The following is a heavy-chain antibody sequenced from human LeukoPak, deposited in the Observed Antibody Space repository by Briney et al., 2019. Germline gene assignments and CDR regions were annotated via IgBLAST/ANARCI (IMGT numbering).Heavy chain of an antibody. CDR2: IIPILSIS. CDR3: ARDDRDGYNYVY. J-gene: IGHJ4*02. CDR1: GGSFSSFA. D-gene: IGHD5-24*01. V-gene: IGHV1-69*04. Sequence: GASVKVSCKASGGSFSSFAISWVRQAPGQGLEWMGRIIPILSISNYAQKFQGRVTITADKSTSTAYMELSSLTSEDTAVYYCARDDRDGYNYVYWGQGSLVTVSS.